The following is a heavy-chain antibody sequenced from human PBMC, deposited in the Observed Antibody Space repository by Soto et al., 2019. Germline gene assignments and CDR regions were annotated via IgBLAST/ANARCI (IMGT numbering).Heavy chain of an antibody. J-gene: IGHJ6*02. CDR1: GYTFTSYG. CDR2: ISAYNGNT. D-gene: IGHD2-2*01. Sequence: QVQLVQSGAEVKKPGASVKVSCKASGYTFTSYGISWVRQAPGQGLEWMGWISAYNGNTNYAQKLQGRVTMTTDTATSTAYMELRSLRSDDTAVYYCARHERPAALDYYYGMDVWGQGTTVTVSS. CDR3: ARHERPAALDYYYGMDV. V-gene: IGHV1-18*01.